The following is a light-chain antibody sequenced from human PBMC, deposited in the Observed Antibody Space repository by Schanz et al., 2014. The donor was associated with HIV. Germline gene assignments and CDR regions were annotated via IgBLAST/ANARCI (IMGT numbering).Light chain of an antibody. V-gene: IGLV1-40*01. CDR1: SSNNGAGFD. Sequence: QSVLTQPPSLSGAPGQWVTVSCSGGSSNNGAGFDVHRYQQLPGTAPKLLIYGDNSRPSGVPDRFSGSKSGTSASLAISGLQSEDEADYYCATWDDTLNGWVFGGGTKLTVL. CDR2: GDN. J-gene: IGLJ3*02. CDR3: ATWDDTLNGWV.